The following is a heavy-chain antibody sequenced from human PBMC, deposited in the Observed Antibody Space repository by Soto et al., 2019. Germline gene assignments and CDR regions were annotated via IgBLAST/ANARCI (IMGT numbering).Heavy chain of an antibody. V-gene: IGHV1-18*01. CDR1: GYTFRNFG. CDR2: ISAYNANA. J-gene: IGHJ4*02. CDR3: ARDNSYFDY. Sequence: QIQLLQSGAEVKKPGASVKVTCKASGYTFRNFGISWVRQAPGQGREWMGWISAYNANANYAQKLQGRLTMTAHTSTSTAYMELRSLRSDDTAGYYCARDNSYFDYWGQGTLVTVSS.